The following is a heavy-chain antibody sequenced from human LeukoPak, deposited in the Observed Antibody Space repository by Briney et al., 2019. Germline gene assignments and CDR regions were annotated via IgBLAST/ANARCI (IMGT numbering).Heavy chain of an antibody. CDR2: IYYIGST. J-gene: IGHJ4*02. CDR1: GGSMTSYY. V-gene: IGHV4-59*08. D-gene: IGHD5-18*01. Sequence: SETLSLTCTVSGGSMTSYYWNWIRQPPGKGLEWIGYIYYIGSTNYNPSLKSRVTISVDTSKNQFSLKLSSVTAADTAVYYCARSRGYSYGTTFLDYWGQGTLVTVSS. CDR3: ARSRGYSYGTTFLDY.